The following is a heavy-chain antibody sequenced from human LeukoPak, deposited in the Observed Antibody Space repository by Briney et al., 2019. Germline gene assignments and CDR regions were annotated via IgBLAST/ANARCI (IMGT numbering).Heavy chain of an antibody. CDR2: ISSGGSTT. V-gene: IGHV3-48*03. CDR3: ARASYSSGWYHY. CDR1: GFTFSSYE. Sequence: GGSLRLSCAASGFTFSSYEMNWVRQAPGKGLEWVSYISSGGSTTYYADSVKGRFTISRDNAENSLYLQMNSLRAEDTAVYYCARASYSSGWYHYWGQGTLVTVSS. J-gene: IGHJ4*02. D-gene: IGHD6-19*01.